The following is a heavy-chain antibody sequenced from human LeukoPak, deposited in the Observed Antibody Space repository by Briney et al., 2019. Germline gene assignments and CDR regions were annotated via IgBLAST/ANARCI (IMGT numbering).Heavy chain of an antibody. CDR3: ARHASDGGAFDV. V-gene: IGHV5-10-1*01. Sequence: GESLRISCKVSGYSFTNYWITWVRQMLGKGLEWMGRIDPSDSYTKYSPSFQGLVSISADKSIATAYLQWSSLEASDTAMYSCARHASDGGAFDVWGQGTMVTVSS. D-gene: IGHD2-2*01. J-gene: IGHJ3*01. CDR1: GYSFTNYW. CDR2: IDPSDSYT.